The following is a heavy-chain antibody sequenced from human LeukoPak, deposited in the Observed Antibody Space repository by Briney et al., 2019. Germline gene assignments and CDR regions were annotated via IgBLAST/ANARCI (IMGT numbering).Heavy chain of an antibody. CDR1: GFTFSSYA. CDR2: ISGSGGST. D-gene: IGHD1-26*01. J-gene: IGHJ5*02. V-gene: IGHV3-23*01. Sequence: GGCLRLSCAASGFTFSSYAMSWVRQAPGKGLEWVSAISGSGGSTYYADSVKGRFTISRDNSKNTLYLQMNSLRAEDTAVYYCAKPSKVGATLNWFDPWGRGTLVTVSS. CDR3: AKPSKVGATLNWFDP.